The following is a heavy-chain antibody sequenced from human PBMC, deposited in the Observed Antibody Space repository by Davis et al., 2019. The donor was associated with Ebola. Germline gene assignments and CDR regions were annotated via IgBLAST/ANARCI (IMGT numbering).Heavy chain of an antibody. CDR2: INSDGSST. V-gene: IGHV3-74*01. J-gene: IGHJ4*02. Sequence: GESLKISCAASGFTFSSYWMHWVRQAPGKGLVWVSRINSDGSSTSYADSVKGRFTISRDNAKNTLYLQMNSLRAEDTAVYYCARAPRYSSGWYFDYWGQGTLVTVSS. D-gene: IGHD6-19*01. CDR3: ARAPRYSSGWYFDY. CDR1: GFTFSSYW.